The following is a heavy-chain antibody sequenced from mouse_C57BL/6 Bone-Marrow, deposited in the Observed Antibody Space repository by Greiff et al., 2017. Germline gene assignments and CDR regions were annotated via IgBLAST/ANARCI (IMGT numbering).Heavy chain of an antibody. CDR3: ARGGYYFDY. J-gene: IGHJ2*01. CDR1: GYTFTDYY. CDR2: INPNNGGT. Sequence: SGPELVKPGASVKISCKASGYTFTDYYMNWVKQSHGKSLEWIGDINPNNGGTSYNQKFKGKATLTVDKSSSTAYMELRSLTSEDSAVYYCARGGYYFDYWGQGTTLTVSS. V-gene: IGHV1-26*01.